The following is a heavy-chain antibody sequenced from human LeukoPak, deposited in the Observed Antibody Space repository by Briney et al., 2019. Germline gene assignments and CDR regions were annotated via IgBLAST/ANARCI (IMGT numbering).Heavy chain of an antibody. D-gene: IGHD3-22*01. J-gene: IGHJ4*02. CDR1: GGSFSGIY. Sequence: SETLSLTCAVYGGSFSGIYWSWIRQPPGKGLEWIGEINHSGSTYYNPSLKSRVTISEDTSKNQFSLKLTSVTAADTAVYYCATLGEYYDSSGYYYNWGQGTLVTVSS. CDR3: ATLGEYYDSSGYYYN. CDR2: INHSGST. V-gene: IGHV4-34*01.